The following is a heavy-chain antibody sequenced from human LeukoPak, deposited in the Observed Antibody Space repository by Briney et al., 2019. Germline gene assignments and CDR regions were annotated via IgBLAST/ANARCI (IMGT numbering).Heavy chain of an antibody. V-gene: IGHV4-4*07. J-gene: IGHJ6*03. CDR2: IYTSGST. CDR1: GGSISSYY. D-gene: IGHD5-18*01. CDR3: ARGRATIQNYYYYYMDV. Sequence: SETLSLTCTVSGGSISSYYWSWIRQPAGKGLEWIGRIYTSGSTNYNPSLKSRVTMSVDTSKNQFSLKLSSVTAAATAVYYCARGRATIQNYYYYYMDVWGKGTTVTISS.